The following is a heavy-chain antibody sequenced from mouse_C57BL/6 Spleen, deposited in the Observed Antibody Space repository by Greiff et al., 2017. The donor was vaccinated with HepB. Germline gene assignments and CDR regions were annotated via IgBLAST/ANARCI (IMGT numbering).Heavy chain of an antibody. Sequence: QVQLKQPGAELVRPGSSVKLSCKASGYTFTSYWMHWVKQRPIQGLEWIGNIDPSDSETHYNQKFKDKATLTVDKSSSTAYMQLSSLTSEDSAVYYCARWGDYGYYAMDYWGQGTSVTVSS. J-gene: IGHJ4*01. CDR2: IDPSDSET. CDR3: ARWGDYGYYAMDY. V-gene: IGHV1-52*01. CDR1: GYTFTSYW. D-gene: IGHD2-4*01.